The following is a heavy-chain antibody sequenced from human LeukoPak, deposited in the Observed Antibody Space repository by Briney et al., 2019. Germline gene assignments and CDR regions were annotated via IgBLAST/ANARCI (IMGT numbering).Heavy chain of an antibody. D-gene: IGHD6-19*01. J-gene: IGHJ4*02. CDR2: IYSGGST. CDR1: GFTVSSNY. V-gene: IGHV3-66*01. CDR3: AREARIAVAGTLDY. Sequence: GGSLRLSCAASGFTVSSNYMSWVRQAPGKGLEWVSVIYSGGSTYYADSVKGRFTISRDNSKNTLYLQMNSLRAEDTAVYYCAREARIAVAGTLDYWGQGTLVTVSS.